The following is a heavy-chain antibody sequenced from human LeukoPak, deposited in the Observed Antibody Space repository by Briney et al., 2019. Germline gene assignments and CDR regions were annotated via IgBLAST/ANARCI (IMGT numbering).Heavy chain of an antibody. D-gene: IGHD3-16*02. CDR1: GFTFSAYA. Sequence: GGSLRLSCAASGFTFSAYAMSWVRRAPGKGLEWVSTIRGSGGNMYYADSVKGRFTISRDNSRNTLYLQMNGLRAEDTAVYYCARDFDYVWGSYRLWYFDLWGRGTLVTVSS. CDR2: IRGSGGNM. V-gene: IGHV3-23*01. J-gene: IGHJ2*01. CDR3: ARDFDYVWGSYRLWYFDL.